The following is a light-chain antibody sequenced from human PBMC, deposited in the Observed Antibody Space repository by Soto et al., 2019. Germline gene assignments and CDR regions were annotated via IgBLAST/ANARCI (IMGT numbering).Light chain of an antibody. Sequence: DIQMTQSSYSLSASVRHRVTITCQSSQDISNYLNWYQQTPGKAPKLLIYDASNLETRVPSRFSGSGSGTEFTLTISSLQPDDFATYYCQQYKSTAWTFGQGTKV. V-gene: IGKV1-33*01. J-gene: IGKJ1*01. CDR2: DAS. CDR3: QQYKSTAWT. CDR1: QDISNY.